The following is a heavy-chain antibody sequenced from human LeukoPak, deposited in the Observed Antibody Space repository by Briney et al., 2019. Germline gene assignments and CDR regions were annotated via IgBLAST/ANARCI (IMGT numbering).Heavy chain of an antibody. CDR2: IYPGDSDT. V-gene: IGHV5-51*01. J-gene: IGHJ4*02. D-gene: IGHD3-22*01. Sequence: GESLKISCKGSGYSFTSYWIGWVRQMPGKGLEWMGIIYPGDSDTRYSPSFQGQVTISADKSISTAYLQWSSLKASDTAMYYCARRGFTYHYDSSGSPYFDYWGQGTLVTVS. CDR1: GYSFTSYW. CDR3: ARRGFTYHYDSSGSPYFDY.